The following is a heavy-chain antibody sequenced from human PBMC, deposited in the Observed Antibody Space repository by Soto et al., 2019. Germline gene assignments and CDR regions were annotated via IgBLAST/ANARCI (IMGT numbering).Heavy chain of an antibody. CDR2: ISGSGGST. CDR1: GFPFSSYA. V-gene: IGHV3-23*01. J-gene: IGHJ6*02. D-gene: IGHD3-9*01. CDR3: AKNVWGITIFGGMDV. Sequence: EVQLLESGGGLVQPGGSLRLSCAASGFPFSSYAMSWVRQAPGKGLEWVSAISGSGGSTYYADSVKGRFTISRDNSKNTLYLQMNSLRAEDTAVYYCAKNVWGITIFGGMDVWGQGTTVTVSS.